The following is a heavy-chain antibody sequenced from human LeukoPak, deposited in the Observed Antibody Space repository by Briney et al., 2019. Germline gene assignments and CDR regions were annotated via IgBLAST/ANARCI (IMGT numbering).Heavy chain of an antibody. CDR1: GGSISSSSYY. J-gene: IGHJ6*02. CDR2: IYYSGST. Sequence: SETLSLTCTVSGGSISSSSYYWGWIRQPPGKGLEWIGSIYYSGSTYYSPSLKSRVTISVDTSKNQFSLKLSSVTAADTAVYYCARPMVPNYYYYGMDVWGQGTTVTVSS. CDR3: ARPMVPNYYYYGMDV. V-gene: IGHV4-39*01. D-gene: IGHD3-10*01.